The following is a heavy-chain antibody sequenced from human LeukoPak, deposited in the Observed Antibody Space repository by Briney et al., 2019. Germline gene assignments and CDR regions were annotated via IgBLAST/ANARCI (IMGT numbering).Heavy chain of an antibody. J-gene: IGHJ4*02. V-gene: IGHV3-21*01. CDR1: GFTFSSYS. CDR3: ARGRDRYCSGESCYHFDY. CDR2: ISSSSSYI. D-gene: IGHD2-15*01. Sequence: NPGGSLRLSCAASGFTFSSYSMNWVRQAPGKGLEWVSSISSSSSYIYYADSVKGRFTISRDNAKNSLYVQMNSLRAEDTAVYYCARGRDRYCSGESCYHFDYWGQGTLVTVSS.